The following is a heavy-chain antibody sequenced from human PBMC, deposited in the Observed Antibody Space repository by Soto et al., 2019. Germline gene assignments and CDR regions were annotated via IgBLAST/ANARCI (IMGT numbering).Heavy chain of an antibody. CDR2: IWYDGSNK. CDR1: GFTFSSYG. V-gene: IGHV3-33*01. CDR3: AREGIARPGPGGNWFDP. Sequence: PGGSLRLSCAASGFTFSSYGMHWVRQAPGKGLEWVAVIWYDGSNKYYADSVKGRSTISRDNSKNTLYLQMNSLRAEDTAVYYCAREGIARPGPGGNWFDPWGQGTLVTVSS. D-gene: IGHD6-6*01. J-gene: IGHJ5*02.